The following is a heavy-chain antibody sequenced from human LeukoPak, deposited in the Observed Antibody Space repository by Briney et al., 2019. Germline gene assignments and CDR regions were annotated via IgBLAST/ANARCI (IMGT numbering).Heavy chain of an antibody. V-gene: IGHV1-2*02. CDR2: INPKSGGT. CDR1: GYTFTGYY. CDR3: TRALGSDY. J-gene: IGHJ4*02. Sequence: ASVRVSCKASGYTFTGYYMHWVRQAPGQGLEWMGWINPKSGGTKYAQNAQKFQGRVTMTRDTSITTAYMELSSLRSDDTAMYYCTRALGSDYWGQGTLVTVSS. D-gene: IGHD1-26*01.